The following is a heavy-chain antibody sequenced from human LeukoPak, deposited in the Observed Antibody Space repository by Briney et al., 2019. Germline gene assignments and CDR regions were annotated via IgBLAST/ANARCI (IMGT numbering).Heavy chain of an antibody. J-gene: IGHJ4*02. Sequence: ASVKVSCKASGGTFSSYAISWVRQAPGQGLEWMGGIIPIFGTANYAQKFQGRVTITADESTSTAYMELSSLRVEDMAVYFCARDRSGNYYSYFDYWGQGALVTVSS. CDR1: GGTFSSYA. V-gene: IGHV1-69*13. CDR2: IIPIFGTA. CDR3: ARDRSGNYYSYFDY. D-gene: IGHD1-26*01.